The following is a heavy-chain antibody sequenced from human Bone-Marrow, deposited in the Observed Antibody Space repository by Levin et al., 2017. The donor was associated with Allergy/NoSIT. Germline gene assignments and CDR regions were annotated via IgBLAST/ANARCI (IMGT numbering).Heavy chain of an antibody. Sequence: GGSLRLSCVASGFSFDDYTMHWVRQPPGKGLEWVSLISWDTYTTYYADSVRGRFTISRDNSKNSLYLQMNSLRTDDTALYYCVKDTSVAGMEYSYKGMDVWGQGTTVTVSS. CDR2: ISWDTYTT. J-gene: IGHJ6*02. CDR3: VKDTSVAGMEYSYKGMDV. D-gene: IGHD6-19*01. V-gene: IGHV3-43*01. CDR1: GFSFDDYT.